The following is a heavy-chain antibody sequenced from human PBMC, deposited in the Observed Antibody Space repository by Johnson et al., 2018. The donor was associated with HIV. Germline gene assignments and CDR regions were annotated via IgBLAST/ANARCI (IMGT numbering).Heavy chain of an antibody. CDR1: AFSFSGYA. CDR3: ARDPGNGGRPFDAFDI. CDR2: VSYDASNK. D-gene: IGHD4-23*01. V-gene: IGHV3-30*04. J-gene: IGHJ3*02. Sequence: MLLVESGGGVVQPGRSLRLSCTSAFSFSGYAMHWVRQAPGKGLEWVAVVSYDASNKYYADSVKGRFTISRYNSKNTVFLQMDSLRGEDTADYYCARDPGNGGRPFDAFDIWGQGTMVTVSS.